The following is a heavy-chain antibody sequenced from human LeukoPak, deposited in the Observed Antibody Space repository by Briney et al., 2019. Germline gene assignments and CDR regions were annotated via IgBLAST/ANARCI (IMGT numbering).Heavy chain of an antibody. CDR3: ARGSRDCSSTSCYAGIHY. CDR2: ISAYSGNT. Sequence: SVKVSCKASGYTFTSYGISWVRQAPGQGLEWMGWISAYSGNTMYAQKVQGRVTLTTDASTSTAYMDLRSLRSDDTAVYYCARGSRDCSSTSCYAGIHYWGQGTLVTVSS. J-gene: IGHJ4*02. CDR1: GYTFTSYG. D-gene: IGHD2-2*01. V-gene: IGHV1-18*01.